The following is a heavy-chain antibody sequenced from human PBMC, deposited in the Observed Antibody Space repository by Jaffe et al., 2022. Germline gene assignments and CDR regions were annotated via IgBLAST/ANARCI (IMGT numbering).Heavy chain of an antibody. D-gene: IGHD3-3*01. CDR1: GGSIISTSSY. V-gene: IGHV4-39*01. CDR2: FFYPEYS. J-gene: IGHJ3*02. Sequence: QLQLQESGPGLVKPSETLSLTCSVSGGSIISTSSYWGWIRQPPGKGLEWIGTFFYPEYSSYYPSLKSRLTISVDASKNQIYLTLASVTAADTAVYYCARRIPGGLFLGAFDIWGQGKMVIVSS. CDR3: ARRIPGGLFLGAFDI.